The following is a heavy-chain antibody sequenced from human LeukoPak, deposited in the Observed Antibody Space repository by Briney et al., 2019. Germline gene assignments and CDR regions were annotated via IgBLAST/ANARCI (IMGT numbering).Heavy chain of an antibody. V-gene: IGHV4-59*01. D-gene: IGHD5-18*01. CDR3: AGDRGYHSFDI. CDR1: GGSISSYY. CDR2: IYYSGST. J-gene: IGHJ3*02. Sequence: SETLSLTCTVSGGSISSYYWSWIRQPPGKGLEWTGYIYYSGSTNYNPSLKSRVTISVDTSKNQFSLKLSSVTAADTAVYYCAGDRGYHSFDIWGQGTMVTVSS.